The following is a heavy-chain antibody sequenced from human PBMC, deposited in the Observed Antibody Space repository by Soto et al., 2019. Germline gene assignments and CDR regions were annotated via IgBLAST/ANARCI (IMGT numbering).Heavy chain of an antibody. D-gene: IGHD3-22*01. J-gene: IGHJ4*02. CDR2: LYYGRSA. CDR1: GDSISSYY. V-gene: IGHV4-59*01. CDR3: ALRNMAVVPEY. Sequence: QVQLQESGPGLVKPSETLSLTCAVSGDSISSYYCMWIRQPPGKGLESIGYLYYGRSANYNPSLKXRXTXSXXTSTNQCSLTLSSMTAADTAVYYCALRNMAVVPEYWGQGTLVTVSS.